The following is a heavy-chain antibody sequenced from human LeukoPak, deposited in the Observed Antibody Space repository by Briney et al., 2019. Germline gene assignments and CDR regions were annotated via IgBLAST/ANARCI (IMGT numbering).Heavy chain of an antibody. CDR1: GYTFTSYD. CDR3: ARGGVVPAAASEDY. V-gene: IGHV1-8*03. CDR2: MNPNSGNT. Sequence: ASEKVSCKASGYTFTSYDINWVRQATGQGLEWMGWMNPNSGNTGYAQKFQGRVTITRNTSISTAYMELSSLRSEDTAVYYCARGGVVPAAASEDYWGQGTLVTVSS. J-gene: IGHJ4*02. D-gene: IGHD2-2*01.